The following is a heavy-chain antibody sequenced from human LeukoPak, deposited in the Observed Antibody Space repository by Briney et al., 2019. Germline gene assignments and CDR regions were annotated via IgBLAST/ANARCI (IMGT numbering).Heavy chain of an antibody. CDR1: GESFSGYY. J-gene: IGHJ6*03. D-gene: IGHD6-13*01. CDR3: ARGSSWYDYYYYYMDV. Sequence: SETLSLTCTVYGESFSGYYWSWIRQPPGKGLEWIGEINHSGSTNYNPSLKSRVTISVDTSKNQFSLKLSSVTAADTAVYYCARGSSWYDYYYYYMDVWGKGTTVTISS. V-gene: IGHV4-34*01. CDR2: INHSGST.